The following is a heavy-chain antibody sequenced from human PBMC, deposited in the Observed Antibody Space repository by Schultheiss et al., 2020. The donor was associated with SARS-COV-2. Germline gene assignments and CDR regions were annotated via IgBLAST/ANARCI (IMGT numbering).Heavy chain of an antibody. J-gene: IGHJ4*02. CDR2: ISGSGGRT. CDR1: GFTFSSYA. D-gene: IGHD6-13*01. V-gene: IGHV3-23*01. Sequence: GGSLRLSCAVSGFTFSSYAIYWVRQAPGKGLEWVSGISGSGGRTHYADSVKGRFTISRDNAKNTLYLQMNSLRVEDTAVYYCVKGRAAAGRFDYWGQGTLVTVSS. CDR3: VKGRAAAGRFDY.